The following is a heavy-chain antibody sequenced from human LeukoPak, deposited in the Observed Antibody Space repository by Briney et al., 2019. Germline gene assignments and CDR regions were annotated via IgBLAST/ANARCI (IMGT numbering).Heavy chain of an antibody. D-gene: IGHD3-3*01. CDR1: GFTFSYYW. CDR2: LNNEGSEK. V-gene: IGHV3-7*01. J-gene: IGHJ3*02. Sequence: GGSLRLSCAASGFTFSYYWMSWVRQAPGKGLEWVANLNNEGSEKYYVDSVKGRFTISRDNAKNSLYLQMNSLRAEDTAVYYCARDLDLFFGGRTKNDAFDIWGQGTMVTVSS. CDR3: ARDLDLFFGGRTKNDAFDI.